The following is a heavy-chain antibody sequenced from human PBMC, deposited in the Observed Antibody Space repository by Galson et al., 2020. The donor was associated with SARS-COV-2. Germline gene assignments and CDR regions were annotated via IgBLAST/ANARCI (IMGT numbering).Heavy chain of an antibody. V-gene: IGHV3-15*01. CDR2: IKSKTDGGTT. CDR1: GFTFSNAW. D-gene: IGHD3-22*01. Sequence: GESLKISCAASGFTFSNAWMSWVRQAPGKGLEWVGRIKSKTDGGTTDYAAPVKGRFTISRDDSKNTLYLQMNSLKTEDTAVYYCTTDFTYYYDSSGYFFPYFDYWGQGTLVTVSS. CDR3: TTDFTYYYDSSGYFFPYFDY. J-gene: IGHJ4*02.